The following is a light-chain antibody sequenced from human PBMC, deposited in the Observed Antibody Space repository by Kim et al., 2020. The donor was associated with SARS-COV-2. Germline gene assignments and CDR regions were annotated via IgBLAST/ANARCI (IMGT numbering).Light chain of an antibody. J-gene: IGKJ1*01. CDR2: GAS. Sequence: EVLMTQSPATLSVSPGERATLSCRASQSVSSNLAWYQQKPGQAPRLLLYGASTRATGLPARFSGSGSGTEFTLTISSLQYEDFAVYYCQQYNNWPPTFAQGTKVDIK. CDR1: QSVSSN. CDR3: QQYNNWPPT. V-gene: IGKV3-15*01.